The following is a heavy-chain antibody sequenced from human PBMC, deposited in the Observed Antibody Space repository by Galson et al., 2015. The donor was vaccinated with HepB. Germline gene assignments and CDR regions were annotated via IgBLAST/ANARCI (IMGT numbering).Heavy chain of an antibody. CDR3: ARVGSSGWWGAFDI. CDR2: IRYDGSNK. D-gene: IGHD6-19*01. J-gene: IGHJ3*02. CDR1: GFTFSSYG. Sequence: SLRLSCAASGFTFSSYGMHWVRQAPGKGLEWVAFIRYDGSNKYYADSVKGRFTISRDNSKNTLYLQMNSLRAEDTAVYYCARVGSSGWWGAFDIWGQGTMVTVSS. V-gene: IGHV3-30*02.